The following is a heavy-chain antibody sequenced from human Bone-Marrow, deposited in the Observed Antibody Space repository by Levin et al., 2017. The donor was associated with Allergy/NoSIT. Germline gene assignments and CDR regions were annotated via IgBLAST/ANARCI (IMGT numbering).Heavy chain of an antibody. CDR1: GDSLSSGSYY. V-gene: IGHV4-39*01. CDR3: ARHGYYYGSANYYWLDP. CDR2: IFHGGDT. Sequence: KSSETLSLTCSVSGDSLSSGSYYWGWIRQPPGKGLEWIGSIFHGGDTYYSPSLTSRLVISVDTSKNQFSLKLTSVTAADTAVYYCARHGYYYGSANYYWLDPWGQGTLVTVSS. D-gene: IGHD3-10*01. J-gene: IGHJ5*02.